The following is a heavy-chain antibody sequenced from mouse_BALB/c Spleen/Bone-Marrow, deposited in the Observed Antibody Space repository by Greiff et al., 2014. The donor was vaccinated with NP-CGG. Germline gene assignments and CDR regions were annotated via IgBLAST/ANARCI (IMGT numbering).Heavy chain of an antibody. Sequence: VKLVESGAELVKPGAPVKLSCKASGYTFADYWMNWVKQKPGRGLEWIGRIDPSDSETHYNQKSKDKATLTVDKSSTTAYIQLSNLTSEDSAVYYCARTAYWGQGTLVTVSA. J-gene: IGHJ3*01. CDR1: GYTFADYW. V-gene: IGHV1-69*02. CDR2: IDPSDSET. CDR3: ARTAY.